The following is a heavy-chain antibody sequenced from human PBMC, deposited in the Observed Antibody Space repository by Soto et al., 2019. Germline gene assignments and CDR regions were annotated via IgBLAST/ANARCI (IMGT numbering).Heavy chain of an antibody. CDR1: GFTFSNYS. CDR3: AKGRYSSSWYWFDP. Sequence: GGSLILSCAASGFTFSNYSMSWVRQAPGKGLEWVSGISGSGGSTYYADSVKGRFTISRDNSKNTLYLQMNSLRAEDTAVYYCAKGRYSSSWYWFDPWGQGSLVTVSS. J-gene: IGHJ5*02. CDR2: ISGSGGST. D-gene: IGHD6-13*01. V-gene: IGHV3-23*01.